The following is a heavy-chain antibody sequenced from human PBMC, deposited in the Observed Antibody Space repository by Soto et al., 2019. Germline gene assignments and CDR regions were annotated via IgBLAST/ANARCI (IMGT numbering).Heavy chain of an antibody. CDR1: GGSISSSSYY. CDR3: ASTWSVPCSGGSCYHRNWFDP. V-gene: IGHV4-39*01. Sequence: SETLSLTCTVSGGSISSSSYYWGWIRQPPGKGLEWIGGIYYSGSTYYNPSLKSRVTISVDTSKNQFSLKLSSVTAADTAVYYCASTWSVPCSGGSCYHRNWFDPWGQGTLVTVSS. CDR2: IYYSGST. D-gene: IGHD2-15*01. J-gene: IGHJ5*02.